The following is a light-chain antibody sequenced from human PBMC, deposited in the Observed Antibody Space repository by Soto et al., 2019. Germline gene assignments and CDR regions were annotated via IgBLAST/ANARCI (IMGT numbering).Light chain of an antibody. CDR1: SSNIGNNA. Sequence: QSVLTQPPSVSEAPRRRVTISCSGSSSNIGNNAVNWYQQLPGKAPKLLIYYDDLLPSGVSDRFSGSKSGTSASLAISGLQSEDEADYYCAAWDDSLNVVVFGGGTKLTVL. J-gene: IGLJ2*01. V-gene: IGLV1-36*01. CDR3: AAWDDSLNVVV. CDR2: YDD.